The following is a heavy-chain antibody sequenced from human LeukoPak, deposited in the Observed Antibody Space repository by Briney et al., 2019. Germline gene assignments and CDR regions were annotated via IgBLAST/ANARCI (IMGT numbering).Heavy chain of an antibody. CDR3: ARDFPGELTIFGVVIPPYNWFDP. Sequence: PSETLSLTCSVSGGSIRSYYWSWIRQPPGKGLEWIGSIYHSGSTYYNPSLKSRVTISVDTSKNQFSLKLSSVTAADTAVYYCARDFPGELTIFGVVIPPYNWFDPWGQGTLVTVSS. J-gene: IGHJ5*02. V-gene: IGHV4-38-2*02. CDR1: GGSIRSYY. D-gene: IGHD3-3*01. CDR2: IYHSGST.